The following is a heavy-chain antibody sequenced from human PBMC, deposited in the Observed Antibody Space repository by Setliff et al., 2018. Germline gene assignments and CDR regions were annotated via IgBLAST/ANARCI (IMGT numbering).Heavy chain of an antibody. D-gene: IGHD3-10*01. V-gene: IGHV4-61*09. CDR1: GASITSGGFY. CDR2: ISPSGST. J-gene: IGHJ6*03. CDR3: ARHVGSRSRGYNYYYYYMDV. Sequence: PSETLSLTCSVSGASITSGGFYWTWIRQPAGKGLEWIGHISPSGSTTYNPSLKSRVTMSVDTSRNQLSLKLTSVTAADTAVYYCARHVGSRSRGYNYYYYYMDVWGKGTTVTVSS.